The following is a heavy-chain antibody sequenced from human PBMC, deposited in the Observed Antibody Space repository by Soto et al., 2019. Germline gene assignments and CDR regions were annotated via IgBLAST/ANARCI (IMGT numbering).Heavy chain of an antibody. V-gene: IGHV1-46*01. J-gene: IGHJ6*02. D-gene: IGHD3-10*01. CDR2: INPSGGST. CDR3: ARDVLLWFGEFLDYYYYGMDV. Sequence: ASVKVSCKASGYTFTSYYMHWVRQAPGQGLEWMGIINPSGGSTSYAQKFQGRVTMTRDTSTSTVYMELRSLRSEDTAVYYCARDVLLWFGEFLDYYYYGMDVWGQGTTVTVSS. CDR1: GYTFTSYY.